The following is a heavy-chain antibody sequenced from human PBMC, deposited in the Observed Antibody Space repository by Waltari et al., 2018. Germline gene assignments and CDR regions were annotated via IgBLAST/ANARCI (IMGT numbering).Heavy chain of an antibody. V-gene: IGHV3-23*01. D-gene: IGHD3-9*01. CDR3: ARDWRRSLEYLDWLLFALDY. Sequence: ELQLLEAGGGLVQPGGSLRLPCGASGFNFSCHAMSWGRQAPGKGLEWVSAISGSGDSVFYAESVKGRFTVSRDNSKNTLFLEMNSLRAEDTAVYFCARDWRRSLEYLDWLLFALDYWGQGTLVTVSS. CDR1: GFNFSCHA. CDR2: ISGSGDSV. J-gene: IGHJ4*02.